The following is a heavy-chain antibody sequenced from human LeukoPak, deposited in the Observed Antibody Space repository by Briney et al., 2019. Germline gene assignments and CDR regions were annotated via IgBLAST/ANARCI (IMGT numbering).Heavy chain of an antibody. Sequence: GGSLRLSCAASGFTFSSYAMSWVRQAPGKGLEWVSAISGGGGRTYYADSVKGRFTISRDNSKNTLYLQMNSMSAEDTAVYYCAKSLGPPPADGFDSSGYLDYWGQGTLVTVSS. CDR3: AKSLGPPPADGFDSSGYLDY. CDR2: ISGGGGRT. D-gene: IGHD3-22*01. CDR1: GFTFSSYA. V-gene: IGHV3-23*01. J-gene: IGHJ4*02.